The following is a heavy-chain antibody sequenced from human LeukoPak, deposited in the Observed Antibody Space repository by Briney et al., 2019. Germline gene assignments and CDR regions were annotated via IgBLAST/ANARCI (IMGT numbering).Heavy chain of an antibody. CDR1: GFTVSSTY. V-gene: IGHV3-66*04. D-gene: IGHD3-10*01. J-gene: IGHJ4*02. CDR3: ACHYYGSATPDH. CDR2: IYNTGST. Sequence: GGSLRLSCAGSGFTVSSTYMSWVRQAPGKGLEWVSVIYNTGSTFYADSVKGRFTISRDSSKNTVYLQMNSLRGEDTAVYYCACHYYGSATPDHWGQGTLVTVSS.